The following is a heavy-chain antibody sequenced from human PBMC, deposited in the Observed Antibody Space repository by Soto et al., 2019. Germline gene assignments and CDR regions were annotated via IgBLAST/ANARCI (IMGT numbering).Heavy chain of an antibody. CDR2: ISSNSAYI. V-gene: IGHV3-21*01. CDR1: GFTFRSFT. CDR3: TRDASRDSSARGWFDP. Sequence: GGSLRLSCASSGFTFRSFTMNWVRRAPGKGLEWVSTISSNSAYIYYTDALRGRFTISRDNAKNSLHLQMNSLRAEDTAVYYCTRDASRDSSARGWFDPWGPGTLVTVSS. J-gene: IGHJ5*02. D-gene: IGHD6-13*01.